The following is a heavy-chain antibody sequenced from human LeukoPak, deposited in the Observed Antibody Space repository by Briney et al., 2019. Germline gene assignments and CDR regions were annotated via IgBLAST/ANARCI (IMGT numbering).Heavy chain of an antibody. D-gene: IGHD5-24*01. Sequence: GALRLSCAASGFTFSSYDMTWVRQAPGRGLEWVSSIRPSGDNTYYADSVKGRFTISRDNSKNTLYLVMNSLRVDDTAVYYCAKAVDLATISVDIWGQGTMVTVSS. CDR2: IRPSGDNT. V-gene: IGHV3-23*01. J-gene: IGHJ3*02. CDR1: GFTFSSYD. CDR3: AKAVDLATISVDI.